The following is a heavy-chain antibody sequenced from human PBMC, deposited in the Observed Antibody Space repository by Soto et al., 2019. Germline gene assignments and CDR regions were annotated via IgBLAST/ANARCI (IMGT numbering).Heavy chain of an antibody. V-gene: IGHV3-30-3*01. Sequence: QVQLVESGGGVVQPGRSLRLSCAASGFTFSSYAMHWVRQAPGKGLEWVAVISYDGSNKYYADSVKGRFTISRDNSKNTLYLQMNSLRAEDTAVYYCARVRDCTNGVCLNWYFDLWGRGTLVTVSS. CDR1: GFTFSSYA. J-gene: IGHJ2*01. D-gene: IGHD2-8*01. CDR3: ARVRDCTNGVCLNWYFDL. CDR2: ISYDGSNK.